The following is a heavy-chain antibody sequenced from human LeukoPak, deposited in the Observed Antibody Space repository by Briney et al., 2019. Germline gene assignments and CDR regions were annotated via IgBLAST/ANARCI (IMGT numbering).Heavy chain of an antibody. Sequence: GGSLRLSCAGSGFTFSSDSMNWVRQAPGKGLEWVSYISSSGNTKHYVDSVKGRFTISRENDRNSLYLQMNSLRAGDTAVYYCARYRDTLGAFDVWGQGTMVTVSS. V-gene: IGHV3-48*01. D-gene: IGHD5-18*01. CDR3: ARYRDTLGAFDV. CDR1: GFTFSSDS. J-gene: IGHJ3*01. CDR2: ISSSGNTK.